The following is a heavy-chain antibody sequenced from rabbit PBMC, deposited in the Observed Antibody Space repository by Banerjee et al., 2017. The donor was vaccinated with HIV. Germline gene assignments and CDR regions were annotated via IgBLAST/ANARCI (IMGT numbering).Heavy chain of an antibody. V-gene: IGHV1S40*01. D-gene: IGHD1-1*01. CDR3: ARSTSGYDIGDL. Sequence: QSLEESGGDLVKPGASLTLTCTASGFSFSSSYYMCWVRQAPGKGLEWIACINTSSGNTVYASWAKGRFTISKTSSTTVTLQMTSLTAADTATYFCARSTSGYDIGDLWGPGTLVTVS. CDR2: INTSSGNT. CDR1: GFSFSSSYY. J-gene: IGHJ4*01.